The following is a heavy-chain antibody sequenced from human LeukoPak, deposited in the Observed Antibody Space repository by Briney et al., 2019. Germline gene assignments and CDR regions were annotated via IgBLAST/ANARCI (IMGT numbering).Heavy chain of an antibody. J-gene: IGHJ4*02. D-gene: IGHD2-21*02. Sequence: GGSLRLSCAASGFTFSSYAISWVRQAPGQGLEWVSAISGSGANTYYADSVKGRFTISRDNSKNTLYLQMNSLRSDDTAVYYCARAAKTPYCGGDCYHSDGDYWGQGTLVTVSS. CDR1: GFTFSSYA. V-gene: IGHV3-23*01. CDR2: ISGSGANT. CDR3: ARAAKTPYCGGDCYHSDGDY.